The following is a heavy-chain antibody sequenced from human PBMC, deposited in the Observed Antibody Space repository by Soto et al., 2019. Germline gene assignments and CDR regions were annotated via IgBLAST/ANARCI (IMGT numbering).Heavy chain of an antibody. J-gene: IGHJ4*02. V-gene: IGHV4-59*08. CDR3: ARPSLAGAWGPFGY. Sequence: PSETLSLTCTVSGGSISTYYWNWIRQPPGKGLEWIGHVYYSGTTNYNASLKSRVTISVDTSRNQFSLKLTSVTAADTAVYYCARPSLAGAWGPFGYWGQGTLVTVSS. D-gene: IGHD6-19*01. CDR2: VYYSGTT. CDR1: GGSISTYY.